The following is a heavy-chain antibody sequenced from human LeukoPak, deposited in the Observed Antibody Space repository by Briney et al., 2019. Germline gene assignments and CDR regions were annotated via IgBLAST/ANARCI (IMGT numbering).Heavy chain of an antibody. D-gene: IGHD5-18*01. CDR3: ARGKGGYSYGFNWFDP. V-gene: IGHV4-31*03. CDR2: IYYSGTT. CDR1: GDSIISGGYY. Sequence: SETLSLTCTVSGDSIISGGYYWSWIRQHPGKGLEWIGYIYYSGTTYYNPSLKSRLTISVDTSTNQFSLKLSSVTAADTAVYYCARGKGGYSYGFNWFDPWGQGTLVTVSS. J-gene: IGHJ5*02.